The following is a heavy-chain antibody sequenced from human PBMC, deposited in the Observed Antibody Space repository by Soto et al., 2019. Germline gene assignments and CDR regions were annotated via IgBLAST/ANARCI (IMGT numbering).Heavy chain of an antibody. CDR3: ATMGTPATGLYYFDY. Sequence: PSETLSLTCPVSFGSIRSTSNYLGFVHQPPGKGLEWIGSLYYTGSAYYNPSLKSRVTISVDTSKNQFSLNLSFVTAADTAVYYCATMGTPATGLYYFDYWGQGTLVTVSS. J-gene: IGHJ4*02. CDR2: LYYTGSA. D-gene: IGHD2-15*01. CDR1: FGSIRSTSNY. V-gene: IGHV4-39*07.